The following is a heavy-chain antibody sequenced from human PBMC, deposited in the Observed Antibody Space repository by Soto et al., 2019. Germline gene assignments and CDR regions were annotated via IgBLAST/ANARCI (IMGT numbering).Heavy chain of an antibody. CDR3: AKKDGPPGYSYGFYGMDV. V-gene: IGHV3-23*01. Sequence: EVQVLESGGGLVQPGGSLRLSCAASGFTCNSYAMTWVRQAPGKGLEWVSAMSVSGSTHYAASVKGRFTISRDNSKNTLYLRMNSLRAEDTAIYYCAKKDGPPGYSYGFYGMDVRGQGTTVTVSS. J-gene: IGHJ6*02. CDR1: GFTCNSYA. CDR2: MSVSGST. D-gene: IGHD5-18*01.